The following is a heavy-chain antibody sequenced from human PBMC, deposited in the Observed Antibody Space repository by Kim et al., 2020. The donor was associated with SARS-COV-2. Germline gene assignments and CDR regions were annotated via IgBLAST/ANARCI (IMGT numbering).Heavy chain of an antibody. CDR1: GFTVSTYH. J-gene: IGHJ6*02. CDR2: TYTTGTT. CDR3: ARDRGILSGYYISDGMDV. V-gene: IGHV3-53*01. Sequence: GGSLRLSCAASGFTVSTYHLSWVRQAPGKGLEWVSVTYTTGTTYYADSVKGRFTISRDNSKNTLYLQIESLRAEDTAVYYCARDRGILSGYYISDGMDVWGQGTTVTVSS. D-gene: IGHD3-9*01.